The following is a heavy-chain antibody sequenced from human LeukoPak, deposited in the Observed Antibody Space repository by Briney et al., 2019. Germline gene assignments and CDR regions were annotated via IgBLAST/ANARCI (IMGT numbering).Heavy chain of an antibody. CDR3: AKDGDGIQYFDY. CDR2: ISGSGGST. D-gene: IGHD7-27*01. V-gene: IGHV3-23*01. Sequence: GGSLRLSCAASGFTFSSYGMSWVRQAPGKGLEWVSAISGSGGSTYYADSVKGRFTISRDNSKNTLYLQMNSLRAEDTAVYYCAKDGDGIQYFDYWGQGTLVTVSS. J-gene: IGHJ4*02. CDR1: GFTFSSYG.